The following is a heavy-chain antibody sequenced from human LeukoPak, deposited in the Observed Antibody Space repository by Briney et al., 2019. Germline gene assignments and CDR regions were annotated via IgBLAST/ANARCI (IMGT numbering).Heavy chain of an antibody. J-gene: IGHJ4*02. V-gene: IGHV3-74*01. CDR1: GFIFSKHW. Sequence: GGSLRLSCVASGFIFSKHWMHWVRQAPGKGLVWVSRLSLDGSTTSYADSVKGRFTISRDNAKNTLYLQMNSLRVDDTGVYYCARESSGTYWGWGQGTLVTVSS. CDR3: ARESSGTYWG. CDR2: LSLDGSTT. D-gene: IGHD7-27*01.